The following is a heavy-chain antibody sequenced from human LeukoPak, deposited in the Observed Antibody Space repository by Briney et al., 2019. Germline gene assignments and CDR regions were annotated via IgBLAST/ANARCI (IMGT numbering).Heavy chain of an antibody. CDR2: INAGNGNT. CDR3: ARILLSGWYYFDY. CDR1: GYTFTSYA. Sequence: ASVKVSCKASGYTFTSYAIHWVRQAPGQRLEWMGWINAGNGNTKYSQKFQGRVTITRDTSASTAYMELSSLRSEDTAVYYCARILLSGWYYFDYWGQGTLVTVSS. J-gene: IGHJ4*02. D-gene: IGHD6-19*01. V-gene: IGHV1-3*01.